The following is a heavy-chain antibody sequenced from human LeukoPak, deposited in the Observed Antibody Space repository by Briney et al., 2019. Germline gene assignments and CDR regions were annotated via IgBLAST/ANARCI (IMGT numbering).Heavy chain of an antibody. CDR3: ARDPTPSVSFYYYYMDV. V-gene: IGHV1-8*01. CDR1: GYTFTSYD. J-gene: IGHJ6*03. CDR2: MNPNSGNT. Sequence: ASVKVSCKASGYTFTSYDINWVRQATGQGLEWMGWMNPNSGNTGYAQKFQGRVTMTRNTSISTAYMELSSLRSEDTAVYYCARDPTPSVSFYYYYMDVWGKGTTVTVSS.